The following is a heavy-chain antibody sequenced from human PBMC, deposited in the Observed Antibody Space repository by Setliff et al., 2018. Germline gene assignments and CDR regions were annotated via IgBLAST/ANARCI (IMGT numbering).Heavy chain of an antibody. CDR3: TSAKLERRTGHHYYMDV. CDR2: IRSRNDGGTT. CDR1: GLTFSHAW. J-gene: IGHJ6*03. D-gene: IGHD1-1*01. V-gene: IGHV3-15*01. Sequence: PGGSLRLSCAASGLTFSHAWMTWVRQSPGKGLEWVGRIRSRNDGGTTDYAAPVKGRFTCSRDDSKNTLYLQMSNLKTEDTATYYCTSAKLERRTGHHYYMDVWGKGTTVTVSS.